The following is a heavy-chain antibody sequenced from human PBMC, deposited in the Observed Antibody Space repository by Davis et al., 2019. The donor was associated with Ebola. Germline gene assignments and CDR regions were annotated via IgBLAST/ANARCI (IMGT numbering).Heavy chain of an antibody. CDR3: AKGLWSGSSSAVSH. CDR1: GFTFSTYT. V-gene: IGHV3-48*01. J-gene: IGHJ4*02. D-gene: IGHD1-26*01. Sequence: GESLKISCAASGFTFSTYTMNWVRQAPGKGLEWVSYISSGSSTKYYADTVKGRFTISRDNAKNSLYLQMNSLRVEDTAVYYCAKGLWSGSSSAVSHWGQGTLVNVSS. CDR2: ISSGSSTK.